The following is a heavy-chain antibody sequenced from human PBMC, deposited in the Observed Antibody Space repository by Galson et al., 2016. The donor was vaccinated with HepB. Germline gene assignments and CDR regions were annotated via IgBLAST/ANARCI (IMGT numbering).Heavy chain of an antibody. CDR2: IRGGGGST. CDR1: GFVFSDYT. D-gene: IGHD5-24*01. V-gene: IGHV3-23*01. CDR3: AKGRREIDQDFDY. Sequence: SLRLSCAASGFVFSDYTMNWVRQTPGKGLEWVSAIRGGGGSTYYSDSVKGRFTITRDDSKNTLYRQMNSLRVEDTAIYYCAKGRREIDQDFDYWGQGTLVTVSS. J-gene: IGHJ4*02.